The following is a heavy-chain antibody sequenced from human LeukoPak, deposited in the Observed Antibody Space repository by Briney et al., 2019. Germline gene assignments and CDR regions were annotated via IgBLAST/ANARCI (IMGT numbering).Heavy chain of an antibody. Sequence: PGGSLRLSCAASGFTFSSYAMSWVRQAPGKGLEWVSAISGSGGSTYYADSVKGRFTVSRDNSKNTLYLQMNSLRAEDTAVYYCAKVGVQLWYFDYWGQGTLVTVSS. CDR1: GFTFSSYA. CDR2: ISGSGGST. J-gene: IGHJ4*02. V-gene: IGHV3-23*01. CDR3: AKVGVQLWYFDY. D-gene: IGHD5-18*01.